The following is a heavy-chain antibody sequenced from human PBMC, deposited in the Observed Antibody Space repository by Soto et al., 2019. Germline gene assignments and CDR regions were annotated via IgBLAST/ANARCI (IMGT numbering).Heavy chain of an antibody. CDR2: IYYSGST. CDR3: ARTCSSTSCYDY. V-gene: IGHV4-59*01. Sequence: SETLSLTCTVSGGSISSYYWSWIRQPPGKGLEWIGYIYYSGSTNYNPSLKSRVTISVDTSKNQFSLKLSSVTAADTAVYYCARTCSSTSCYDYWGQGTLVTVSS. CDR1: GGSISSYY. J-gene: IGHJ4*02. D-gene: IGHD2-2*01.